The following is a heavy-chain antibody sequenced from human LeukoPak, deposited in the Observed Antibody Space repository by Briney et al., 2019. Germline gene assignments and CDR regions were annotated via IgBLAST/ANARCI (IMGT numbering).Heavy chain of an antibody. CDR2: ISYDGSNK. CDR3: AKLYRPTVTTGYFDY. J-gene: IGHJ4*02. Sequence: GGSLRLSCAASGFTFSSYGMHWVRQAPGKGLEWVAVISYDGSNKYYADSVKGRFTISRDNSKNTLYLQMNSLRAEDTAVYYCAKLYRPTVTTGYFDYWGQGTLVTVSS. V-gene: IGHV3-30*18. CDR1: GFTFSSYG. D-gene: IGHD4-17*01.